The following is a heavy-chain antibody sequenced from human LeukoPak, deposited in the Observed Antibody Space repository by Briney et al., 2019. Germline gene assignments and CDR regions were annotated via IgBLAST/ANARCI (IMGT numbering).Heavy chain of an antibody. CDR3: ARNLVGAAEAGQYFQY. CDR2: ISGSGSRV. Sequence: GGSLRLSCAASGFIFSSYGMSWVRQAPGKGLEWVSAISGSGSRVYYTDSVKGRFTISRDKSKSTVYLQMNSLRAEDTAVYYCARNLVGAAEAGQYFQYWGQGTLVTVSS. D-gene: IGHD1-26*01. V-gene: IGHV3-23*01. J-gene: IGHJ1*01. CDR1: GFIFSSYG.